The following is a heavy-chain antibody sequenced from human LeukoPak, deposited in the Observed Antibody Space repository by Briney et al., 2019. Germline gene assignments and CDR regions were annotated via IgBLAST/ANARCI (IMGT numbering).Heavy chain of an antibody. Sequence: PGGSLRLSCAASGFTFSSYWMHWVRQAPGKGLVWVSHINADGGSTSYADSVKGRFTISRDNAKNTLYLHMNSLRAEDTAVYYCARLYASGSSDYWGQETLVTVSS. CDR3: ARLYASGSSDY. V-gene: IGHV3-74*01. D-gene: IGHD3-10*01. CDR1: GFTFSSYW. J-gene: IGHJ4*02. CDR2: INADGGST.